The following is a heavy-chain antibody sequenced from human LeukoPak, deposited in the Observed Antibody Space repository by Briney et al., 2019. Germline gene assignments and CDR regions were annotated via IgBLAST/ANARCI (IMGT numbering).Heavy chain of an antibody. CDR2: IWYDGSNK. Sequence: GGSLRPSCAASGFTFSSYGMHWVRQAPGKGLEWVAVIWYDGSNKYYADSVKGRFTISRDNSKNTLYLQMNSLRAEDTAVYYCARGGYYYGHQAPEYFQHWGQGTLVTVSS. J-gene: IGHJ1*01. CDR3: ARGGYYYGHQAPEYFQH. CDR1: GFTFSSYG. V-gene: IGHV3-33*01. D-gene: IGHD3-10*01.